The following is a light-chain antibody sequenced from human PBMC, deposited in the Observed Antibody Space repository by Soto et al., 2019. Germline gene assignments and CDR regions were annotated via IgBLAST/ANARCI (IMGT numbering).Light chain of an antibody. J-gene: IGLJ1*01. Sequence: QSVLTQPPSASGAPGQRVTMSCTGSSSNIGAGYDVHWYQQLPGTAPKLLIYGNSNRPSGVPDRFSGSKSGTSASLAITGLQAEDEADYYCQSYDSSLNAYVFGTGTKLTVL. CDR2: GNS. CDR1: SSNIGAGYD. V-gene: IGLV1-40*01. CDR3: QSYDSSLNAYV.